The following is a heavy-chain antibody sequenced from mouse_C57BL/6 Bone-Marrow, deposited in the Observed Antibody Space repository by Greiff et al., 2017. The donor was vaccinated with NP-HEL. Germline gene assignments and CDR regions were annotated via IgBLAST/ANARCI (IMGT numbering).Heavy chain of an antibody. CDR3: ARRDYDGSSYAGWFAD. J-gene: IGHJ3*01. Sequence: VHLVESGPGLVAPSQSLSITCTVSGFSLTSYAISWVRQPPGKGLEWLGSIWPGGGPNYNSALKSRLSTSKDNSKSQVVLKMNSLQTDDTARYYCARRDYDGSSYAGWFADWGKGTLVTVAA. CDR2: IWPGGGP. V-gene: IGHV2-9-1*01. D-gene: IGHD1-1*01. CDR1: GFSLTSYA.